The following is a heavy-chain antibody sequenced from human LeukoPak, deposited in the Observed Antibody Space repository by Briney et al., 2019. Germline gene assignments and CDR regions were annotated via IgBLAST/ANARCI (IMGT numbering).Heavy chain of an antibody. CDR3: ARELAAALRWFDP. CDR1: GGSISSGGYY. CDR2: IYYSGST. D-gene: IGHD6-13*01. V-gene: IGHV4-31*03. Sequence: PSQTLSLTCTVSGGSISSGGYYWSWIRQHPGKGLEWIGYIYYSGSTYYNPSLKSRVTISVDTSKNQFSLKLSSVTAADTAVYYCARELAAALRWFDPWGQGTLVTVSS. J-gene: IGHJ5*02.